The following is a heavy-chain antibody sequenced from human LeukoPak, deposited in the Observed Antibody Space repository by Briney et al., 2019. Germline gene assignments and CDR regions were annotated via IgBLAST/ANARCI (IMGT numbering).Heavy chain of an antibody. Sequence: PGGSLRLSCAASGFTFSSYGMHWVRQAPGKGLEWVAVIWYDGSNKYYADSVKGRFTISRDNSKNTLYLQMNSLRAEDTAVYYCAKDLAIQQGLLWFGELSSFDYWGQGTLVTVSS. CDR3: AKDLAIQQGLLWFGELSSFDY. CDR2: IWYDGSNK. J-gene: IGHJ4*02. V-gene: IGHV3-33*06. CDR1: GFTFSSYG. D-gene: IGHD3-10*01.